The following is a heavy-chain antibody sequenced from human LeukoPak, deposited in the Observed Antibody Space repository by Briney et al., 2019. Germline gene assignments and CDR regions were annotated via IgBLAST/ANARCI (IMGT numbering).Heavy chain of an antibody. CDR1: GFTFTSYA. CDR3: AKVAGSSGYYPEF. V-gene: IGHV3-23*01. CDR2: ISADGRST. J-gene: IGHJ4*02. Sequence: GGSLRLSCVASGFTFTSYAMSWVRQAPGKGVEWVSAISADGRSTYHADSVKGRFTISRDISKSTVYMQMNSLRAEDTAVYYCAKVAGSSGYYPEFWGQGTLVTVSS. D-gene: IGHD3-22*01.